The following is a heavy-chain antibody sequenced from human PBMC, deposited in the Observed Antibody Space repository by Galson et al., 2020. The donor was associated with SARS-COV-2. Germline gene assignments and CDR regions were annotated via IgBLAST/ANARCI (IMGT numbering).Heavy chain of an antibody. CDR2: ISGSGDAI. D-gene: IGHD3-10*01. CDR3: AKYLSGASGTSTTIFDS. CDR1: GFTFSNYA. V-gene: IGHV3-23*01. Sequence: TGGSLRLSCAASGFTFSNYAMTWVRQAPGKGLEYVSAISGSGDAIYYADSVKGRFTISRDNSKNTLFLQMNSLRAEDTAIYYCAKYLSGASGTSTTIFDSWGQGTLVTASS. J-gene: IGHJ4*02.